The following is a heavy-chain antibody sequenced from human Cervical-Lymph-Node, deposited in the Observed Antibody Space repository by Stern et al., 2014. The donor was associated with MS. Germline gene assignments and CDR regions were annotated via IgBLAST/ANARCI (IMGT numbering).Heavy chain of an antibody. CDR2: IIPIFGTA. CDR1: GGTFSSYA. CDR3: ARTNGYSSGWYYYYYGMDV. V-gene: IGHV1-69*06. J-gene: IGHJ6*02. Sequence: VQLEESGAEVKKPGSSVKVSCKASGGTFSSYAISWVRQAPGQGLEWMGGIIPIFGTANYAQKFQGRVTITADKSTSTAYMELSSLRSEDTAVYYCARTNGYSSGWYYYYYGMDVWGQGTTVTVSS. D-gene: IGHD6-19*01.